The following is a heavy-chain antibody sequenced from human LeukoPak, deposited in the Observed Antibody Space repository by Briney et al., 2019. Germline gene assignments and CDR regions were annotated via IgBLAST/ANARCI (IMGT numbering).Heavy chain of an antibody. CDR1: GFTFSSYW. D-gene: IGHD3/OR15-3a*01. CDR2: VNSDGSGT. Sequence: GGSLRLSCAASGFTFSSYWMHWVRHARGKGLVWVSRVNSDGSGTTYADSVKGRFTISRDNAKNTLYLQMNSLRGEDTAVYYCARGDWENFDYWGQGTLVTVSS. CDR3: ARGDWENFDY. J-gene: IGHJ4*02. V-gene: IGHV3-74*03.